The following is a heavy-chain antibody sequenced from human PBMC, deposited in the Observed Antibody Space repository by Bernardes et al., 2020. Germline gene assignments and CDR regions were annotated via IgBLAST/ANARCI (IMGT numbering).Heavy chain of an antibody. CDR1: GFTFSSYA. CDR3: AKPARQVEWELLLN. V-gene: IGHV3-23*01. CDR2: ISGSGGST. D-gene: IGHD1-26*01. J-gene: IGHJ4*02. Sequence: VGSLSLSCAASGFTFSSYAMSWVRQAPGKGLEWVSAISGSGGSTYYADSVKGRFTISRDNSKNTLYLQMNSLRAEDTAVYYCAKPARQVEWELLLNWGQGTLVTVSS.